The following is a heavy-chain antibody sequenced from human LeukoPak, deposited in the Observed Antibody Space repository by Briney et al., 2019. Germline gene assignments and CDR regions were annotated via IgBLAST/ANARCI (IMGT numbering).Heavy chain of an antibody. D-gene: IGHD6-13*01. Sequence: PSETLSLTCAVYGGSFSGYYWSWIRQPPGKGLEWIGEINHSGSTNYNPSLRSRVTISVDTSKNQFSLKLSSVTAADTAVYYCATYSSTGIFQHWGQGTLVTVSS. CDR1: GGSFSGYY. CDR2: INHSGST. J-gene: IGHJ1*01. V-gene: IGHV4-34*01. CDR3: ATYSSTGIFQH.